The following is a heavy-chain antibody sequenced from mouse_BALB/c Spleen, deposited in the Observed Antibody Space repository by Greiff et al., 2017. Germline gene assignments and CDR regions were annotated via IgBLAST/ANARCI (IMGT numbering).Heavy chain of an antibody. D-gene: IGHD2-10*01. CDR1: GYAFSSYW. V-gene: IGHV1-80*01. CDR3: ARIGLLHY. CDR2: IYPGDGDT. Sequence: QVQLQQSGAELVRPGSSVKISCKASGYAFSSYWMNWVKQRPGQGLVWIGQIYPGDGDTNYNGKFKGKATLTADKSSSTAYMQLSSLTSEDSAVYFCARIGLLHYWGQGTTLTVSS. J-gene: IGHJ2*01.